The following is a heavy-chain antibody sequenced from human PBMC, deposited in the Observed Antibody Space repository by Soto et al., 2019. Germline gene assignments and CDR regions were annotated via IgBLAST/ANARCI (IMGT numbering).Heavy chain of an antibody. J-gene: IGHJ4*02. CDR1: GFTFSSYA. D-gene: IGHD6-19*01. V-gene: IGHV3-23*01. Sequence: GGSLRLSCAASGFTFSSYAMSWVRQAPGKGLEWVSTITGSGYSTFYADSVKGRSTISRDSSKNTVYLQMSSLTAEDTAIYYCAKATRGRTVAGSYDSWGQGTLVTVSS. CDR3: AKATRGRTVAGSYDS. CDR2: ITGSGYST.